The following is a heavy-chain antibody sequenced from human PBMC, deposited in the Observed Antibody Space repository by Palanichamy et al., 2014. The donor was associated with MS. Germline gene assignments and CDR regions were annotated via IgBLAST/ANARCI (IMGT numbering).Heavy chain of an antibody. CDR3: ATGVDHAKIGY. Sequence: QVQVQQWGGRTIEAFGDPVPHLRCLWWVLQWSLLELDPPAPTGRGWSGLGKVSHTEGTSYNASLKSRVTMSVDTSNNQLYLKLSSVTAADTAVYYCATGVDHAKIGYWGQGTLVTVSS. CDR2: VSHTEGT. V-gene: IGHV4-34*01. CDR1: WVLQWSL. J-gene: IGHJ4*02. D-gene: IGHD2-2*01.